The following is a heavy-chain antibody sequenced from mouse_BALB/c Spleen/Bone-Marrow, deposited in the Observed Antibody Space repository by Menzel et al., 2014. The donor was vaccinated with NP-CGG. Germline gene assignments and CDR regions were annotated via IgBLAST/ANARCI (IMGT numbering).Heavy chain of an antibody. CDR1: GFNIKDTY. CDR2: IDPANGNT. D-gene: IGHD4-1*01. V-gene: IGHV14-3*02. CDR3: ARWELGRAGFAY. Sequence: VQLQQSGAELVKPGASVKLSCTASGFNIKDTYMHWVKQRPEQGLEWIGRIDPANGNTKYDPKFQGKATITADTSSNTAYLQLSSRTSEDTAVYYCARWELGRAGFAYWGQGTLVTVSA. J-gene: IGHJ3*01.